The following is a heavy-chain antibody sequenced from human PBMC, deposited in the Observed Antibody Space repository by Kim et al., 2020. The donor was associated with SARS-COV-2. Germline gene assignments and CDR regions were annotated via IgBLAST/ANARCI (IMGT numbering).Heavy chain of an antibody. CDR2: ISGGSGVI. CDR1: GFTFSNYA. J-gene: IGHJ5*02. V-gene: IGHV3-48*02. CDR3: ARGRVPDNDGIFDP. Sequence: GGSLRLSCAASGFTFSNYAMNWVRQAPGRGLEWISYISGGSGVIQYADFVQGRFTISRDNAKNSLYLQMNSLKNDDTSIYYCARGRVPDNDGIFDPWAREPWSPSPQ. D-gene: IGHD1-1*01.